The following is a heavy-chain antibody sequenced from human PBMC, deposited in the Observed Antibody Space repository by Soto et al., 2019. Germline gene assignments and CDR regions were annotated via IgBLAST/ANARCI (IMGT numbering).Heavy chain of an antibody. CDR3: AKMTTALGYYYHAMDV. J-gene: IGHJ6*02. V-gene: IGHV3-30*18. CDR2: IAYDRSNE. D-gene: IGHD5-18*01. Sequence: QVQLVESGGGVVQPGGSLRLSCAASGYTFSRYGMHWVRQAPGKGLEWVTFIAYDRSNEYYADSVKGRFTIARDNSKNTLYLQMNSLRAEDTAVYYCAKMTTALGYYYHAMDVWGQGTTVSVSS. CDR1: GYTFSRYG.